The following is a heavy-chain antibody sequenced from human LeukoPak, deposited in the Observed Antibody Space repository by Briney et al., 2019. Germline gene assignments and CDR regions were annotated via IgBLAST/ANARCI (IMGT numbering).Heavy chain of an antibody. D-gene: IGHD5-18*01. Sequence: SLRLSCEASGFTFSTYGMHWVRQATGNWLEWDSLIGSAGDIYYLGSVKGRLTISRENARKSMFLQMNGMRAGDTAVYYCARGYSCGSLDYWGQGTLVTVYS. J-gene: IGHJ4*02. V-gene: IGHV3-13*04. CDR2: IGSAGDI. CDR1: GFTFSTYG. CDR3: ARGYSCGSLDY.